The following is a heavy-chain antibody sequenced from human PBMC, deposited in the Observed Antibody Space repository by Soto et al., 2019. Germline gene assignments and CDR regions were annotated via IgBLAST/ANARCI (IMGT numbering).Heavy chain of an antibody. CDR3: ARDGQGLAPYALDV. D-gene: IGHD6-19*01. Sequence: QVQLVESGGGVAQPGRSLRLSCTVSGFTFSGHAMHWVRQAPGKGLEWVTQICYDGSNKYYAESVKGRFTISRDNSKNTLYLQMNSLRVEDTAVYYCARDGQGLAPYALDVWGQGTSVTVSS. J-gene: IGHJ6*02. CDR2: ICYDGSNK. CDR1: GFTFSGHA. V-gene: IGHV3-33*01.